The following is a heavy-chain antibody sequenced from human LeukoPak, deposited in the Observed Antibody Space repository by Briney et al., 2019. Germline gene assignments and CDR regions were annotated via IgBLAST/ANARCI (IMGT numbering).Heavy chain of an antibody. Sequence: ASVKVSCKASGYTFNNYGISWVRQAPGQGLEWMGWISGYNGNTNYAQKLQGRVTMTTDTSTSTAYMELRSLTSDDTAVYYCARDPLYYHSGTSGYSTFFDYWGQGTLVTVSS. CDR3: ARDPLYYHSGTSGYSTFFDY. V-gene: IGHV1-18*01. J-gene: IGHJ4*02. D-gene: IGHD3-22*01. CDR1: GYTFNNYG. CDR2: ISGYNGNT.